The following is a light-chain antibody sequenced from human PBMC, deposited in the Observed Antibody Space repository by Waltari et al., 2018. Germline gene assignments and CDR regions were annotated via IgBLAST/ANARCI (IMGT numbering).Light chain of an antibody. V-gene: IGKV3-20*01. CDR1: QSVSSTY. CDR2: GES. Sequence: EIVLTQSPGTLSLSPGERATLSCRASQSVSSTYLAWYQQKPGQAPRLLIFGESSGTTGIPDSFSGSGSGTDFTLTISRLEPEDFAVYYCQQYGSSPYTFGQGTRLEIK. CDR3: QQYGSSPYT. J-gene: IGKJ2*01.